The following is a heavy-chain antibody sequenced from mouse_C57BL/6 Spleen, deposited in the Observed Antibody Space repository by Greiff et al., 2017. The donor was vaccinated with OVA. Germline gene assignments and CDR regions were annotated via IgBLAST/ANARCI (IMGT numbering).Heavy chain of an antibody. CDR3: ARGTLRYGFAY. Sequence: QVQLQQPGAELVRPGSSVKLSCKASGYTFTSYWMPWVKQRPIQGLEWIGNIDPSDSETHYNQKFKDKATLTVDKSSSTAYMQLSSLTSEDSAVYYCARGTLRYGFAYWGQGTLVTVSA. V-gene: IGHV1-52*01. J-gene: IGHJ3*01. D-gene: IGHD1-1*01. CDR1: GYTFTSYW. CDR2: IDPSDSET.